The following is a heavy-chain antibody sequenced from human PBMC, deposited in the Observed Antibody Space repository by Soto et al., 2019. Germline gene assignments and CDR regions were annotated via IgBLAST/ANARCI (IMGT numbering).Heavy chain of an antibody. J-gene: IGHJ6*02. CDR1: GGSISSGGYS. V-gene: IGHV4-30-2*01. Sequence: SETLSLTCAVSGGSISSGGYSWSWIRQPPGKGLEWIGYIYHSGSTYYNPSLKSRVTISVDRSKNQFSLKLSSVTAADTAVYYCASRLTIAADGDYYYYGMDVWGQGTTVTVSS. D-gene: IGHD6-13*01. CDR2: IYHSGST. CDR3: ASRLTIAADGDYYYYGMDV.